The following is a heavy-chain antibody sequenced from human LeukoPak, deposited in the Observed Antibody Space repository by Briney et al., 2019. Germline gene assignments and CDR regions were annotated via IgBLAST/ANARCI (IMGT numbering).Heavy chain of an antibody. CDR1: GYTFTTYG. V-gene: IGHV7-4-1*02. Sequence: ASVKVSCKASGYTFTTYGISWVRQAPGQGLEWMGWINTNTGNPTYAQGFTGRFVFSLDTSVSTAYLQISSLKAEDTAVYYCARTDEVVSEAFDIWGQGTMVTVSS. CDR3: ARTDEVVSEAFDI. J-gene: IGHJ3*02. CDR2: INTNTGNP. D-gene: IGHD3-22*01.